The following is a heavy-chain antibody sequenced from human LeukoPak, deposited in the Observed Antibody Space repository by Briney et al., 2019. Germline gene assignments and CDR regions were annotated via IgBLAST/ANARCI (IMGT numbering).Heavy chain of an antibody. CDR2: ISGSGGST. CDR3: ANTEMRGGYSSSWSPNYFDY. V-gene: IGHV3-23*01. CDR1: GFTFSSYA. Sequence: GGSLRLSCAASGFTFSSYAMSWVRQAPGKGLEWVSAISGSGGSTYYADSVKGRFTISRDNSKNTLYLQMNSLRAEDTAVYYCANTEMRGGYSSSWSPNYFDYWGQGTLVTVSS. J-gene: IGHJ4*02. D-gene: IGHD6-13*01.